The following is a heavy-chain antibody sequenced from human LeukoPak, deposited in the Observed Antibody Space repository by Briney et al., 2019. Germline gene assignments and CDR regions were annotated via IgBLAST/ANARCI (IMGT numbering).Heavy chain of an antibody. Sequence: SETLSLTCTVSGYSISSGYYWGWIRQPPGKGLEWIGSIHHSGSTYYNPSLKSRVTISVDTSKNQSSLRLSSVTAADTAVYYCARVDYHDSSAYSDYWGQGTLVTVSS. J-gene: IGHJ4*02. D-gene: IGHD3-22*01. CDR3: ARVDYHDSSAYSDY. CDR1: GYSISSGYY. CDR2: IHHSGST. V-gene: IGHV4-38-2*02.